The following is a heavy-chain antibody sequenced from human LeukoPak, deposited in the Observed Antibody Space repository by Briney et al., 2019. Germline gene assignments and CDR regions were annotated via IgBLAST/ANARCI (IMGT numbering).Heavy chain of an antibody. D-gene: IGHD2-15*01. CDR1: GYSFSNDW. Sequence: GESLKISCKGSGYSFSNDWIGWVRQMPGKGLEWMGIIYPGDSDTRYSPSFQGQVTISADKSISTAYLQWSSLEASDTAMYYCARQGCNGGSCYGHWGQGTLVTVSS. J-gene: IGHJ4*02. CDR3: ARQGCNGGSCYGH. V-gene: IGHV5-51*01. CDR2: IYPGDSDT.